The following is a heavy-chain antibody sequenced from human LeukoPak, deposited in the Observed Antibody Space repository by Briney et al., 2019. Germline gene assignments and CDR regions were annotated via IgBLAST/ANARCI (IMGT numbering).Heavy chain of an antibody. J-gene: IGHJ6*02. V-gene: IGHV1-2*02. CDR3: ASLVSFYYYYGMDV. Sequence: ASVKLSCKPSGHTFTGYYMHWVRQAPGQGLEWMGWINPNSGGTNYAQKFQGRVNMTRDTSISTAYMKLSRQRSEDTAVYYCASLVSFYYYYGMDVWGQGTTVTVSS. CDR2: INPNSGGT. D-gene: IGHD2-2*01. CDR1: GHTFTGYY.